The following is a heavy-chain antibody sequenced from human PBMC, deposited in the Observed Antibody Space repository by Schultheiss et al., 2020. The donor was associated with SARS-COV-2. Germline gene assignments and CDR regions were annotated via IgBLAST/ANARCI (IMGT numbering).Heavy chain of an antibody. D-gene: IGHD3-3*01. CDR2: ISSSSSYI. CDR1: GFTFDDYG. V-gene: IGHV3-21*04. J-gene: IGHJ5*02. CDR3: ARDRRMDFWSGYSNWFDP. Sequence: GGSLRLSCEASGFTFDDYGMSWVRQAPGKGLEWVSSISSSSSYIYYADSVKGRFTISRDNAKNSLYLQMNSLRAEDTAVYYCARDRRMDFWSGYSNWFDPWGQGTLVTVSS.